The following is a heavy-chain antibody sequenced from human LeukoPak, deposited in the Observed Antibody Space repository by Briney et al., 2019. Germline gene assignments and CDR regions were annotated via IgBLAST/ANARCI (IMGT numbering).Heavy chain of an antibody. CDR2: IYYSGST. D-gene: IGHD2-15*01. CDR1: GGSISSGDYY. V-gene: IGHV4-30-4*01. Sequence: PSQTLSLTCTVSGGSISSGDYYWSWIRQPPGKGLEWIGYIYYSGSTYYNPSLKSRVTISVDTSKNQFSLKLSSVTVADTAVYYCAREVVAALNWFDPWGQGTLVTVSS. CDR3: AREVVAALNWFDP. J-gene: IGHJ5*02.